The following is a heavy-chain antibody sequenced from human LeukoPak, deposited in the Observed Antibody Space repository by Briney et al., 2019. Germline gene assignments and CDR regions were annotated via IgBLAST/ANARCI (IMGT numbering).Heavy chain of an antibody. CDR1: GGSISNSDYS. J-gene: IGHJ4*02. Sequence: ETLSLTCTVSGGSISNSDYSWGWIRQPPGKGLERVSILYSGGTSYYADSVEGRFTISRDDSNNTLYLQLNNLRAEDTAVYYCATHSGTYWYSFDYWGQGSLVTVTS. D-gene: IGHD2-15*01. CDR2: LYSGGTS. CDR3: ATHSGTYWYSFDY. V-gene: IGHV3-66*01.